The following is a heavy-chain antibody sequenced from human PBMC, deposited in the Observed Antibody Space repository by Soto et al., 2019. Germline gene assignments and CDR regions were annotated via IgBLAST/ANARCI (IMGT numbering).Heavy chain of an antibody. Sequence: SETLSLTCTVSGGSISSYHWSWIRQPPGKGLEWIGYIYYSGSTNYNPSLKSRVTISVDTSKNQFSLKLSSVTAADTAVYYCARVRTNYGDFDFDYWGQGTLVTVSS. CDR3: ARVRTNYGDFDFDY. J-gene: IGHJ4*02. D-gene: IGHD4-17*01. CDR1: GGSISSYH. V-gene: IGHV4-59*01. CDR2: IYYSGST.